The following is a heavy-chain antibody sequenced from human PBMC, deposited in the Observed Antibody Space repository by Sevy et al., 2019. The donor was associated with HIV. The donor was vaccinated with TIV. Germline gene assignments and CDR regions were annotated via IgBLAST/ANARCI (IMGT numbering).Heavy chain of an antibody. Sequence: GGSLRLSCAASGFTFSSYEMNWVRQAPGKGLEWVSYISNSGTTISYSDSVRGGFSISRDNARNSLYLQMNSLRAEDTAVYYCARDLAPSATTLAHFGYWGQGTLVTDSS. CDR2: ISNSGTTI. CDR1: GFTFSSYE. J-gene: IGHJ4*02. CDR3: ARDLAPSATTLAHFGY. D-gene: IGHD3-3*02. V-gene: IGHV3-48*03.